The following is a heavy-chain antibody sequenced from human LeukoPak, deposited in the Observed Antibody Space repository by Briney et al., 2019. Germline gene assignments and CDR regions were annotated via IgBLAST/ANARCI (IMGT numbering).Heavy chain of an antibody. D-gene: IGHD3-16*01. Sequence: GESLKISCKGSGYSFTSYWIGWVRQMPGKGLEWMGIIYPGDSDTRYSPSFQGQVTISADKSISTASLQWSSLKASDAAMYYCARLSAVPRGEFDYWGQGTLVTVSS. CDR1: GYSFTSYW. V-gene: IGHV5-51*01. J-gene: IGHJ4*02. CDR3: ARLSAVPRGEFDY. CDR2: IYPGDSDT.